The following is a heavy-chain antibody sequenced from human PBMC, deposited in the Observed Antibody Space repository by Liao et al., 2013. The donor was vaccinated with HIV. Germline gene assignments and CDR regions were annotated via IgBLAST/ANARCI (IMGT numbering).Heavy chain of an antibody. J-gene: IGHJ3*02. CDR1: GDSISSGDYY. V-gene: IGHV4-30-4*08. CDR3: ARDRGYYYDSIGYPHSDAFDI. CDR2: IYYSGST. D-gene: IGHD3-22*01. Sequence: QVQLQESGPGLVKPSQTLSLTCTVSGDSISSGDYYWSWIRQPPGKGLEWIGCIYYSGSTSYNPSLKSRATISVKTSKNQFSLKLSSVTAADTAVYYCARDRGYYYDSIGYPHSDAFDIWGQGTMVTVSS.